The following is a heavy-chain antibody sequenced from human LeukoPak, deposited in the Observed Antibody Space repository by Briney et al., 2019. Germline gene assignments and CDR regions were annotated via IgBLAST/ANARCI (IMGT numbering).Heavy chain of an antibody. D-gene: IGHD1-26*01. CDR1: GFTFSTYG. J-gene: IGHJ4*02. V-gene: IGHV3-33*01. CDR2: VWYDGSNI. CDR3: ARGGYSGTYYFDY. Sequence: GGSLRLSCAASGFTFSTYGMHWVRQAPGKGLEWVAVVWYDGSNIHYVDSVKGRFTISRDNSKSTLYLQMNSLTAEDTAVYYCARGGYSGTYYFDYWGQGTPVTVSS.